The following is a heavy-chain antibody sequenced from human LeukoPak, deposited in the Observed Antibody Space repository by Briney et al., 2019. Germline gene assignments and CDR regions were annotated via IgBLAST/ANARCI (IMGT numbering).Heavy chain of an antibody. V-gene: IGHV3-21*01. D-gene: IGHD4-17*01. CDR1: GFTFSSYS. CDR2: ISSSSSYI. CDR3: ARDVSYYGDYSTAIDY. Sequence: PGGSLRLSCAASGFTFSSYSMNWVRQAPGKGLEWVSSISSSSSYIYYADSVKGRFTISRDNAKNSLYLQMNSLRAEDTAVYYCARDVSYYGDYSTAIDYWGQGTLVTVSS. J-gene: IGHJ4*02.